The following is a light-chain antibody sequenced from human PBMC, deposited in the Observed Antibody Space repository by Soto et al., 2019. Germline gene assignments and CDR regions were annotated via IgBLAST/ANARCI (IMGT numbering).Light chain of an antibody. J-gene: IGLJ3*02. V-gene: IGLV2-23*01. CDR2: EGS. CDR3: CSYASSSTWV. Sequence: QSALTQPASVSGSPGQSITFSCTGTSSDLGTYNLVSWYQHYPGKAPKLIIYEGSKRPSGVSNRFSGSKSGNTASLTISGLQAEDEADYYCCSYASSSTWVFGGGTKVPS. CDR1: SSDLGTYNL.